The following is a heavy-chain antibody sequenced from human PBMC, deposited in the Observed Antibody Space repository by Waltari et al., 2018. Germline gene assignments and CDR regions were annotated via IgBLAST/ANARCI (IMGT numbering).Heavy chain of an antibody. D-gene: IGHD2-15*01. J-gene: IGHJ6*02. Sequence: QIQLQQWGAGLLKPSETLPLTCAVYGGSFNVHSWGWIRQAPGKGLAWIGEINHSGNINDNPSLKSRVAISVDTPKNQFSLKVTSVAAADTAVYYCARLEDCTGGHCYTANHYAVDVWGRGTTVTVSS. V-gene: IGHV4-34*02. CDR2: INHSGNI. CDR1: GGSFNVHS. CDR3: ARLEDCTGGHCYTANHYAVDV.